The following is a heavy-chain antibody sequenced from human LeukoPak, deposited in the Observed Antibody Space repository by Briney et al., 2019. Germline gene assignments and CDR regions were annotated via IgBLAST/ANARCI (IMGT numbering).Heavy chain of an antibody. CDR3: AKELDTMFFDY. D-gene: IGHD3-10*02. CDR2: AGWAGGTT. CDR1: GFNFDRYT. V-gene: IGHV3-43*01. J-gene: IGHJ4*02. Sequence: GGALRLSCATSGFNFDRYTIHWVRQAPGKGLEWVSLAGWAGGTTFYSDSVRGRFTISRDSGRKSVYLQMNSLTTDDTAFYFCAKELDTMFFDYWGQGALVTVSS.